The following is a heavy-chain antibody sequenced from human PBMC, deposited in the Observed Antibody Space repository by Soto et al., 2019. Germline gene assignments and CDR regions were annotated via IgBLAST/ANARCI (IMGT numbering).Heavy chain of an antibody. CDR1: GFTFSGSA. Sequence: EVQLVESGGGLVQPGGSLKLSCAASGFTFSGSAMHWVRQASGKGLEWVGRIRSKTNSYASTYAASVTGRFTISRDDSENTAYLQMNSLKIEDTAVYYYNQEIAVAGTRFDPWGQGTLVTVSS. D-gene: IGHD6-19*01. CDR2: IRSKTNSYAS. J-gene: IGHJ5*02. V-gene: IGHV3-73*01. CDR3: NQEIAVAGTRFDP.